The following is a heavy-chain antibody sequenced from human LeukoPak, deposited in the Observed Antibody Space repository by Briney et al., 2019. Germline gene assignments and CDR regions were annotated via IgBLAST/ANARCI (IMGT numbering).Heavy chain of an antibody. D-gene: IGHD2-2*02. CDR3: ARSRCYNCAFDI. CDR2: VFTSGDT. Sequence: SETLSLPCTVSGGSISPYYWSWIRQPAGKGLEWIGRVFTSGDTKYNSSLKSRVTMSVDTSKNHFSLKLISVTAADTAVYYCARSRCYNCAFDIWGQGTMVTVSS. J-gene: IGHJ3*02. CDR1: GGSISPYY. V-gene: IGHV4-4*07.